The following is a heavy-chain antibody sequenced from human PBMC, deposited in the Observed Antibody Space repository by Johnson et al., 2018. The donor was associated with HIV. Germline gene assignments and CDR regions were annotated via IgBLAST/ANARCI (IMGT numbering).Heavy chain of an antibody. D-gene: IGHD5-18*01. CDR2: ISWNSGSI. J-gene: IGHJ3*02. CDR3: AKLIPSYDLPPDAFDI. Sequence: VQLVESRGVLVQPGGSLRLSCAASGFTFDDYAMHWVRHAPGKGLEWVSGISWNSGSIGYADSVKGRFTISRDNAKNSLYLQMNSLRTEDTAVFYCAKLIPSYDLPPDAFDIWGQGTMVTVSS. CDR1: GFTFDDYA. V-gene: IGHV3-9*01.